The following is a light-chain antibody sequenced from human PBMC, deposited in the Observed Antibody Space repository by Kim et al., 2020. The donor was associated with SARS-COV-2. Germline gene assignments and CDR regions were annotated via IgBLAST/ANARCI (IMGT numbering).Light chain of an antibody. CDR2: AAS. V-gene: IGKV1-39*01. CDR1: QSISTY. J-gene: IGKJ4*01. Sequence: DIQMTQSPSSLSASVGDRVTIACRASQSISTYLNWYQQKPGKAPNLLIYAASSLQSGVPSRFSGSGSGTDSTLTISSLQPEDFATYYCQQSHTAPLLTFGGGTKVDIK. CDR3: QQSHTAPLLT.